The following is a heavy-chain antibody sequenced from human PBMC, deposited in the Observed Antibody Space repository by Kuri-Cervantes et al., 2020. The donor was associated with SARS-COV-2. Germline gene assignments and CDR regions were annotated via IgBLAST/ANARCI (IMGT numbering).Heavy chain of an antibody. CDR2: ISSSSSQR. D-gene: IGHD2-2*02. CDR1: GFTFDDYA. Sequence: GESLKISCAASGFTFDDYAMHWVRQAPGKGLEWVSSISSSSSQRYYVDSVKGRFTISRDNAKNTLYLQMNSLRAEDTAVYYCARAPAAIIDGLTADAFDIWGQGTMVTVSS. J-gene: IGHJ3*02. CDR3: ARAPAAIIDGLTADAFDI. V-gene: IGHV3-21*01.